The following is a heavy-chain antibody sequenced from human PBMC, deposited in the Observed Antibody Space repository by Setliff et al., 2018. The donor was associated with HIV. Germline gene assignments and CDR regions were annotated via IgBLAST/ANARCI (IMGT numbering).Heavy chain of an antibody. J-gene: IGHJ4*02. D-gene: IGHD3-22*01. CDR3: ARFPNPSQIVVLMPPDY. Sequence: ASVKVSCKASGYTFTDYTIHWVRQAPGQSLEWMGWINAGNGNTKYSQKFQGRVTFIRDTSTSTAYMELRSLRSDDTAVYYCARFPNPSQIVVLMPPDYWGQGTLVTVSS. V-gene: IGHV1-3*01. CDR2: INAGNGNT. CDR1: GYTFTDYT.